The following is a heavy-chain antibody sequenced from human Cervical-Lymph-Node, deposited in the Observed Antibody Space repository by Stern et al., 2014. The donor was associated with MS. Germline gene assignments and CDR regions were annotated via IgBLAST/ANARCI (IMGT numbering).Heavy chain of an antibody. CDR1: GFTFSSYS. CDR3: AREDAPPHFDY. D-gene: IGHD2-2*01. CDR2: ISSSSSYI. V-gene: IGHV3-21*01. J-gene: IGHJ4*02. Sequence: EVHLVESGGGLVKPGGSLRLSCAASGFTFSSYSMNWVRQAPGKGLEWVSSISSSSSYIYYADSVEGRFTISRDNAKNSLYVQMNSLRAEDTAVYYCAREDAPPHFDYWGQGTLVTVSS.